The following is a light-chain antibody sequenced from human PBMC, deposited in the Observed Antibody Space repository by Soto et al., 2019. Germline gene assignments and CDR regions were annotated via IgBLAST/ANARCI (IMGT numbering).Light chain of an antibody. CDR3: QQSYSTLGYS. J-gene: IGKJ2*03. CDR2: AAS. Sequence: DIQMTQSPSSLSASVGDRVTITCRASQSISSYLNWYQQKPGKAPKLLIYAASSLQSRVPSRFSGSGSGTDFTLTISSLQPEDFATYYCQQSYSTLGYSFGQGTKLEIK. CDR1: QSISSY. V-gene: IGKV1-39*01.